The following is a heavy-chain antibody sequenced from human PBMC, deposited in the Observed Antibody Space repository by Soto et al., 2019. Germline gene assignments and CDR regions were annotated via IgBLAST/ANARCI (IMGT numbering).Heavy chain of an antibody. CDR1: GYTFTGYY. Sequence: QVQLVQSGGEVKKPGASVKVSCKAYGYTFTGYYMHWVRQAPGQGPEWMGWINPNSGGTNYAQKFQGWVIMTRDKSIRTDYVKLSRLRSDESAVYYCAMSSGYSCSTCDYCGQGTQVTVS. D-gene: IGHD5-12*01. V-gene: IGHV1-2*04. CDR3: AMSSGYSCSTCDY. CDR2: INPNSGGT. J-gene: IGHJ4*02.